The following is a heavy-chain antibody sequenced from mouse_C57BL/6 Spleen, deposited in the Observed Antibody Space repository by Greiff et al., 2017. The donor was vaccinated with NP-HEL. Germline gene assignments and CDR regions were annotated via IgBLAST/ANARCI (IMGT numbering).Heavy chain of an antibody. D-gene: IGHD1-1*01. J-gene: IGHJ1*03. Sequence: EVQLQQSGPELVKPGASVKISCKASGYSFTGYYMNWVKQSPEKSLEWIGEINPSTGGTNYKQKFKAKATLTVDKSSSTAYMQLKSLTSEDAAVYYCARRNTVVADWYCDVWGTGTTVTVAS. V-gene: IGHV1-42*01. CDR1: GYSFTGYY. CDR3: ARRNTVVADWYCDV. CDR2: INPSTGGT.